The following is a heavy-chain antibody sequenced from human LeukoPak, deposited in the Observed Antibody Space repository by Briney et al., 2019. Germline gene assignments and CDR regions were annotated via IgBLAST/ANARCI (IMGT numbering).Heavy chain of an antibody. CDR3: AKDGSWYTTWPPCYFDY. CDR1: GFTFSSYA. D-gene: IGHD6-13*01. V-gene: IGHV3-23*01. CDR2: ISGSGGST. Sequence: PGGSLRLSCAASGFTFSSYAMSWVRQAPGKGLEWVSAISGSGGSTYYADSVKGRFTISRDNSKNTLYLQMNSLRAEDTAVYYCAKDGSWYTTWPPCYFDYWGQGTLVTVSS. J-gene: IGHJ4*02.